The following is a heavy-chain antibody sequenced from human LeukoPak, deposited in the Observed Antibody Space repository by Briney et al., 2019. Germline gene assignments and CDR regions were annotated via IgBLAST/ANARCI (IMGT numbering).Heavy chain of an antibody. D-gene: IGHD1-26*01. CDR1: GYTFTGYY. CDR2: INPNNGGT. CDR3: TRESGSYHGNDY. J-gene: IGHJ4*02. Sequence: XSEKVSCKASGYTFTGYYMHWVRQAPGQGLEWMGRINPNNGGTNYAQKFQGRVTMTGDTSISTAYMELSSLRSDDTAVYYCTRESGSYHGNDYWGQGTLVTVSS. V-gene: IGHV1-2*06.